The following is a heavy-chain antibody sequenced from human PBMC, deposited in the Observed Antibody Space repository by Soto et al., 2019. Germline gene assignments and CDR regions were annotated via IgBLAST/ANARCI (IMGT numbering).Heavy chain of an antibody. D-gene: IGHD1-26*01. Sequence: PGGSLGLSCAASGFTFSSYAMSWVRQAPGKGLEWVSAISGSGGSTYYADSVKGRFTISRDNSKNTLYLQMNSLRAEDTAVYYCAKPIVGATNLFDYWGQGTLVTVSS. CDR2: ISGSGGST. CDR1: GFTFSSYA. J-gene: IGHJ4*02. V-gene: IGHV3-23*01. CDR3: AKPIVGATNLFDY.